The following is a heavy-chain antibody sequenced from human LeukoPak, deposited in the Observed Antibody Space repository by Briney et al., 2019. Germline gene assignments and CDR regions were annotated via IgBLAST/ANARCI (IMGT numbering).Heavy chain of an antibody. CDR3: SRSLCSGGSCSPIYYFDY. CDR2: LRNKAYGGTT. Sequence: PGGSLRLSCTASGFTFGNYAMTWVRQAPGKGLEWVGFLRNKAYGGTTDYAASVRGRFTISRDDSKSIAYLQMNSLKTEDTAVYYCSRSLCSGGSCSPIYYFDYWGQGTLVTVSS. D-gene: IGHD2-15*01. J-gene: IGHJ4*02. CDR1: GFTFGNYA. V-gene: IGHV3-49*04.